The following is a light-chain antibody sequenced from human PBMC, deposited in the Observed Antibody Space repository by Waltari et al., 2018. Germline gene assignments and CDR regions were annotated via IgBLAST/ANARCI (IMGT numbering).Light chain of an antibody. CDR2: EDN. CDR3: QSYDGSSVV. Sequence: NFMLTQPHSMSDSPRTTVILSCTRSTDSLDIFDVPWFQQRPGSAPTTVIFEDNQRPSGVPDRFSGSIDSSSNSVSLTISGLKPEDEADYYCQSYDGSSVVFGGGTKLTVL. V-gene: IGLV6-57*04. CDR1: TDSLDIFD. J-gene: IGLJ2*01.